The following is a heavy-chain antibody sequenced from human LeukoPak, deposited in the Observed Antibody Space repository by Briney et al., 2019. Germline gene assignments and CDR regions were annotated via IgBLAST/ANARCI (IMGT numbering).Heavy chain of an antibody. V-gene: IGHV3-23*01. CDR3: AKDHRYSFDY. J-gene: IGHJ4*02. CDR2: ISGSGGST. D-gene: IGHD3-16*02. CDR1: GFTFGDYA. Sequence: PGGSLRLSCTASGFTFGDYAMSWFRQAPGKGLEWVSAISGSGGSTYYADSVKGRFTISRDNSKNTLYLQMNSLRAEDTAVYYCAKDHRYSFDYWGQGTLVTVSS.